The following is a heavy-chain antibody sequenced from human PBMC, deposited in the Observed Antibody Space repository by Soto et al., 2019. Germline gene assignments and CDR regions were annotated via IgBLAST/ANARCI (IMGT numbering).Heavy chain of an antibody. CDR2: IYYSGST. V-gene: IGHV4-31*03. Sequence: SETLSLTCTVSGVSISSGGYYWSWIRQHPGKGLGWIVYIYYSGSTYYNPSLKSRVTISVDTSKNQFSLKLSSMTAADAAVYYCARGTEYYDFWSGFPNTGYGMDVWGQGTPVTVSS. J-gene: IGHJ6*02. D-gene: IGHD3-3*01. CDR1: GVSISSGGYY. CDR3: ARGTEYYDFWSGFPNTGYGMDV.